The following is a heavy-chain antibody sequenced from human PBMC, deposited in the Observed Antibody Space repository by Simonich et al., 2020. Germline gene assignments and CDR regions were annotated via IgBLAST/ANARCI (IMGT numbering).Heavy chain of an antibody. CDR2: MNPNRGNT. CDR1: GYTFTSYD. CDR3: ARYCSGGSCYSDY. Sequence: QVQLVQSGAEVKKPGASVKVSCKASGYTFTSYDINWVRQATGQGLEWMGWMNPNRGNTGYAQKLQGRVTMTTDTSTSTAYMELRSLRSDDTAVYYCARYCSGGSCYSDYWGQGTLVTVSS. J-gene: IGHJ4*02. V-gene: IGHV1-8*02. D-gene: IGHD2-15*01.